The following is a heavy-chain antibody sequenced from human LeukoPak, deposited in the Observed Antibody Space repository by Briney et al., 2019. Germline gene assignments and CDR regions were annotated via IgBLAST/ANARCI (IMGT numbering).Heavy chain of an antibody. CDR2: MNPNSGNT. J-gene: IGHJ5*02. CDR3: ARGQSSRLGFASGWFDP. D-gene: IGHD6-13*01. CDR1: GYTFTSYD. V-gene: IGHV1-8*01. Sequence: GASVKVSCKASGYTFTSYDINWVRQATGQGLERMGWMNPNSGNTGYAQKFQGRVTMTRNTSISTAYMELSSLRSEDTAVYYCARGQSSRLGFASGWFDPWGQGTLVTVSS.